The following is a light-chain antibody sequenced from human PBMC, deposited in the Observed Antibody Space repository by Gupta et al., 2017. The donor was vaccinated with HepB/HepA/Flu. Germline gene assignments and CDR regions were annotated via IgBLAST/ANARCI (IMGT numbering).Light chain of an antibody. V-gene: IGKV3-15*01. CDR2: SAA. CDR3: QQHNNWPPFT. J-gene: IGKJ2*01. Sequence: EIVMTQSPATLSVSPGERGTLSCRASQSVNSNLAWYQQKPGQAPRLLIYSAATRAAGIPARFSGSGCGREVTITIISRQEEDFAVYYCQQHNNWPPFTFGQGTKVEIK. CDR1: QSVNSN.